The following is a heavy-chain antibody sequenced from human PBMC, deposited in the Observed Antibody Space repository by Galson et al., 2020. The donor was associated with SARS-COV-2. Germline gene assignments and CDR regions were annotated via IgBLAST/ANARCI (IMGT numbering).Heavy chain of an antibody. CDR1: GGSISSYY. V-gene: IGHV4-59*13. Sequence: SETLSLTCTVSGGSISSYYWSWIRQPPGKGLEWIGYIYYSGSTNYNPSLKSRVTISVDTSKNQFSLKLSSVTAADTAVYYCARFKLYCSGGSCYSNWFDPWGQGTLVTVSS. CDR3: ARFKLYCSGGSCYSNWFDP. J-gene: IGHJ5*02. CDR2: IYYSGST. D-gene: IGHD2-15*01.